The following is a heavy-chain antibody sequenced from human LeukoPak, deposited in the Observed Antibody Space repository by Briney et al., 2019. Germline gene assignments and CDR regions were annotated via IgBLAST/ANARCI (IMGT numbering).Heavy chain of an antibody. CDR2: ISYDGSNK. V-gene: IGHV3-30*04. CDR3: ARDESPDY. Sequence: GGSLRLSCAASGFTFSDYYMGWIRQAPGKGLEWVAVISYDGSNKYYADSVKGRFTISRDNSKNTLYLQMNSLRAEDTAVYYCARDESPDYWGQGTLVTVSS. J-gene: IGHJ4*02. CDR1: GFTFSDYY.